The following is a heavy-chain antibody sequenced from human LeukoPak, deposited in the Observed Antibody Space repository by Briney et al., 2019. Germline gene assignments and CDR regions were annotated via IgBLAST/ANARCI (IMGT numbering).Heavy chain of an antibody. Sequence: GGSLRLSCAASGFTSSSYSMNWVRQAPGKGLEWVSSISSTGTYMYYADSVKGRFTISRDNAKNSLYLQMNSLRAEDTAVYYCARDPVRGALDGFDIWGQGTMVTLSS. CDR2: ISSTGTYM. D-gene: IGHD3-10*01. V-gene: IGHV3-21*01. CDR1: GFTSSSYS. J-gene: IGHJ3*02. CDR3: ARDPVRGALDGFDI.